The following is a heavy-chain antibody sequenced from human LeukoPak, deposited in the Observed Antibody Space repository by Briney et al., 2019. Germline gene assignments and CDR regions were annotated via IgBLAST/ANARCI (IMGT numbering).Heavy chain of an antibody. Sequence: PSETLSLTCTVSGYSISSGHYWGWIRQPPGKGLEWIGSMYHSGSAYYNPSLRSRITMSLDTSENQLSLKLYSVTAADTAIYYCARYQTGTMFAVWGQGTLVTISS. CDR2: MYHSGSA. V-gene: IGHV4-38-2*02. CDR1: GYSISSGHY. D-gene: IGHD1/OR15-1a*01. CDR3: ARYQTGTMFAV. J-gene: IGHJ4*02.